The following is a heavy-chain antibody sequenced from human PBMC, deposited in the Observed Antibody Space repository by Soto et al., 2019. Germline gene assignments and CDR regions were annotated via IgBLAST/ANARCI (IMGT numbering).Heavy chain of an antibody. CDR2: IIPILGIA. Sequence: SVKVSCKASGGTFSSYTISWVRQAPGQGLEWMGRIIPILGIANYAQKFQGRVTITADKSTSTAYMELSSLRSEDTAVYYCARDLLDVVIATPIFDYWGQGTLVTVSS. CDR1: GGTFSSYT. V-gene: IGHV1-69*04. J-gene: IGHJ4*02. CDR3: ARDLLDVVIATPIFDY. D-gene: IGHD2-21*01.